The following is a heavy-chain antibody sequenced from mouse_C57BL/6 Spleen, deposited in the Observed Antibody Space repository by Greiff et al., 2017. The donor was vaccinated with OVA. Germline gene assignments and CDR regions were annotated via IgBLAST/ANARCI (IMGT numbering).Heavy chain of an antibody. J-gene: IGHJ3*01. Sequence: EVQLQQSGPGLVKPSQSLSLTCSVTGYSITSGYYWNWIRQFPGNKLEWRGYISYDGSNNYNPYLKNRISITRDTSKSQFFLKLNSVTTEDTATYYCAEIYYDYDGGFAYWGQGTLVTVSA. V-gene: IGHV3-6*01. CDR2: ISYDGSN. CDR3: AEIYYDYDGGFAY. D-gene: IGHD2-4*01. CDR1: GYSITSGYY.